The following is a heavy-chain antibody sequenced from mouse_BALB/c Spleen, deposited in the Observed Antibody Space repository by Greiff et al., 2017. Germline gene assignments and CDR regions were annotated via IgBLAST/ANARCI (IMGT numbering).Heavy chain of an antibody. CDR1: GFTFSDYY. CDR3: ARGGWDVMADY. CDR2: ISDGGSYT. D-gene: IGHD4-1*01. V-gene: IGHV5-4*02. Sequence: EVQVVESGGGLVKPGGSLKLSCAASGFTFSDYYMYWVRQTPEKRLEWVATISDGGSYTYYPDSVKGRFTISRDNAKNNLYLQMSSLKSEDTAMYYCARGGWDVMADYWGQGTTLTVSS. J-gene: IGHJ2*01.